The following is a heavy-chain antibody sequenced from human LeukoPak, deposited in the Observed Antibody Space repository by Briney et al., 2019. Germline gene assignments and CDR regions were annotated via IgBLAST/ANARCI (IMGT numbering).Heavy chain of an antibody. D-gene: IGHD2-2*01. Sequence: PGGSLRLSCAASGFTFSSYGMHWVRQAPGKGLEWVAFIRYDGSNKYYADSVKGRFTISRDNSKNTLYLQMNSLRAEDTAVYYCARMRGRYCSSNGCYVEYWGQGALVTVSS. V-gene: IGHV3-30*02. CDR1: GFTFSSYG. CDR2: IRYDGSNK. J-gene: IGHJ4*02. CDR3: ARMRGRYCSSNGCYVEY.